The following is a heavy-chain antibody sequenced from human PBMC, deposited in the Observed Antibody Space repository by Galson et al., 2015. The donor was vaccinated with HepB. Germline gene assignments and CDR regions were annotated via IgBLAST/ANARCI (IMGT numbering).Heavy chain of an antibody. CDR2: ISYDGSNK. V-gene: IGHV3-30-3*01. J-gene: IGHJ4*02. CDR3: AREGFGYYDSSGYPLEY. Sequence: SLRLSCAASGFTFSSYAMHWVRQAPGKGLEWVAVISYDGSNKYYADSVKGRFTISRDNSKNTLYLQMNSLRAEDTAVYYCAREGFGYYDSSGYPLEYWGQGTLVTVSS. CDR1: GFTFSSYA. D-gene: IGHD3-22*01.